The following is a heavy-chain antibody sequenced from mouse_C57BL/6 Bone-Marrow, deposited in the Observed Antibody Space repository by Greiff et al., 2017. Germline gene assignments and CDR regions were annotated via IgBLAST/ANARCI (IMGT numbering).Heavy chain of an antibody. D-gene: IGHD2-5*01. CDR3: ARVGYSNFAY. Sequence: VKLVESGAELARPGASVKLSCKASGYTFTSYGISWVKQRTGQGLEWIGEIYPRSGNTYYNEKFKGKATLTADKSSSTAYMELRSLTSEDSAVYFCARVGYSNFAYWGQGTLVTVSA. J-gene: IGHJ3*01. V-gene: IGHV1-81*01. CDR2: IYPRSGNT. CDR1: GYTFTSYG.